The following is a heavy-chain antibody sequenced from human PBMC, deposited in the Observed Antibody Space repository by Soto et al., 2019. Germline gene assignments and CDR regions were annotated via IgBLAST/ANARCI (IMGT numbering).Heavy chain of an antibody. CDR2: MNPNSGNT. J-gene: IGHJ3*02. CDR3: ARGPKSDWGAFDI. CDR1: GYTFTSYD. Sequence: ASVKVSCKASGYTFTSYDINWVRQATGQGLEWMGWMNPNSGNTGYAQKFQARVTMTRNTCISTAYMELSSLRSEDTAVYYCARGPKSDWGAFDIWGQGTMVTVSS. V-gene: IGHV1-8*02. D-gene: IGHD3-9*01.